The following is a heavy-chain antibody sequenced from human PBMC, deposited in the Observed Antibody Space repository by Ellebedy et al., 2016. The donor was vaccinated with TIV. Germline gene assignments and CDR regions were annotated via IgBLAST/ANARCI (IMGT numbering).Heavy chain of an antibody. CDR1: GFSFSTYG. J-gene: IGHJ4*02. CDR2: KRLEGRNE. CDR3: TRETNPSPGAVAGTGFDC. D-gene: IGHD6-19*01. V-gene: IGHV3-30*02. Sequence: GESLKISCVASGFSFSTYGMHWVRQAPGKGLEWVAFKRLEGRNEYNGDSVKGRFFISRDVSKNTLFLQMNRLRAEDTAMYYCTRETNPSPGAVAGTGFDCWGQGALVIVSS.